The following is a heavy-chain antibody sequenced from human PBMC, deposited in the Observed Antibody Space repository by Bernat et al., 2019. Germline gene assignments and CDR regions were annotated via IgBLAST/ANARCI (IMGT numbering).Heavy chain of an antibody. CDR2: IYWDDDK. J-gene: IGHJ3*02. CDR1: GFSLSTSGVG. D-gene: IGHD4-17*01. Sequence: QITLKESGPTLVKSTQTLTLTCTFSGFSLSTSGVGVGWIRQPPGKALEWLALIYWDDDKRYSPSLKSRLTITKDTSKNQVVLTMTNMDPVDTATYYCAHRPTVTFLGTFDIWGQGTMVTVSS. V-gene: IGHV2-5*02. CDR3: AHRPTVTFLGTFDI.